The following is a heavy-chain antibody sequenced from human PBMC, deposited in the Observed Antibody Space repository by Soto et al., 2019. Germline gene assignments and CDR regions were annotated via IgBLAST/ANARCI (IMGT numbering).Heavy chain of an antibody. Sequence: GGSLRLSCAASGFTFSSYGMHWVRQAPGKGLEWVAVISYDGSNKYYADSVKGRFTISRDNSKNTLYLQMNSLRAEDTAVYYCAKDPGGSGWYYYGMDVWGQGTTVTVSS. CDR1: GFTFSSYG. D-gene: IGHD6-19*01. CDR2: ISYDGSNK. CDR3: AKDPGGSGWYYYGMDV. V-gene: IGHV3-30*18. J-gene: IGHJ6*02.